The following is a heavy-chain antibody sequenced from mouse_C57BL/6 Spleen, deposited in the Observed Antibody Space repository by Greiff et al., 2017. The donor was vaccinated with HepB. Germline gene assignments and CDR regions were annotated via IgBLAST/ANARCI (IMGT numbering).Heavy chain of an antibody. D-gene: IGHD4-1*01. Sequence: ESGPGLVKPSQSLSLTCSVTGYSITSGYYWNWIRQFPGNKLEWMGYISYDGSNNYNPSLKNRISITRDTSKNQFFLKLNSVTTEDTATYYCALNWGFAYWGQGTLVTVSA. CDR3: ALNWGFAY. V-gene: IGHV3-6*01. J-gene: IGHJ3*01. CDR2: ISYDGSN. CDR1: GYSITSGYY.